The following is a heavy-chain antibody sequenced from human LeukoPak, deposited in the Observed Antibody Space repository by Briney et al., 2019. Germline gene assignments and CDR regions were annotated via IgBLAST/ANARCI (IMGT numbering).Heavy chain of an antibody. V-gene: IGHV3-30*02. D-gene: IGHD3-10*01. Sequence: GGSLRLSCAASGFTFSNYGMHWVRQAPGKGLEWVAFIRYDGSNKYYPDSVKGRFTISRDNSKNTLYLQMNSLRAEDTAVYYCARGRRSGSYYNGFDYWGQGTLVTVSS. CDR1: GFTFSNYG. CDR3: ARGRRSGSYYNGFDY. J-gene: IGHJ4*02. CDR2: IRYDGSNK.